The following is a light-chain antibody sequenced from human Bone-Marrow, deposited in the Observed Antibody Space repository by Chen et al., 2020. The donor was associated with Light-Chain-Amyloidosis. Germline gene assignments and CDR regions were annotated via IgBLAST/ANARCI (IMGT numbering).Light chain of an antibody. CDR2: GAS. CDR3: QQYNDWPLT. CDR1: QSVGSN. V-gene: IGKV3-15*01. Sequence: EIVVTQSPATLSVSPGGRATLSCRASQSVGSNLARYQQSPGQPPRLLINGASTRATGIPGRFSGSGSGTEFTLTITSLQSEDFAVYYCQQYNDWPLTFGGGTKVEIK. J-gene: IGKJ4*01.